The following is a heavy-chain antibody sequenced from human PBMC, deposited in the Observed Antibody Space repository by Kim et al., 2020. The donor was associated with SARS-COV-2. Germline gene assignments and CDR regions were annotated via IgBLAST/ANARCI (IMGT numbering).Heavy chain of an antibody. V-gene: IGHV3-11*05. J-gene: IGHJ5*02. CDR3: AREGEDDYGDYGWFDP. D-gene: IGHD4-17*01. Sequence: SGKGRLTTTRDNAKNSLYLQRNSLRAEDTAVYYCAREGEDDYGDYGWFDPWGQGTLVTVSS.